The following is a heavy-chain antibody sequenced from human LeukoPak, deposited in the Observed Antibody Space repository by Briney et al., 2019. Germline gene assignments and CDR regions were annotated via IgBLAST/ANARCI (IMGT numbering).Heavy chain of an antibody. CDR1: GYSLTNYW. CDR3: ARLTGSYYSAFDI. Sequence: KTGESLKISCKGSGYSLTNYWIGWVRQMPGKGLEWMNIIYPGDSDTRYSPSFQGQVTISADKSNNTAYLQWSSLKASDTAMYYCARLTGSYYSAFDIWGQGTMVTVSS. J-gene: IGHJ3*02. CDR2: IYPGDSDT. D-gene: IGHD1-26*01. V-gene: IGHV5-51*01.